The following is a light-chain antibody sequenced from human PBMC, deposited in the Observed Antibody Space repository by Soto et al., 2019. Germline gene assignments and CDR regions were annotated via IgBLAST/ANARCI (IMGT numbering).Light chain of an antibody. J-gene: IGKJ4*01. CDR1: QSVSCD. CDR3: QHRSNWPLT. CDR2: DAS. V-gene: IGKV3-11*01. Sequence: EIVMTQSPATLSVSPGERATLFCWASQSVSCDLAWSHQKPGQAPRFVIYDASNRATGIPARFSGRRSGKDFTLTISSLEPEDFAVYYCQHRSNWPLTFGGGTKVDIK.